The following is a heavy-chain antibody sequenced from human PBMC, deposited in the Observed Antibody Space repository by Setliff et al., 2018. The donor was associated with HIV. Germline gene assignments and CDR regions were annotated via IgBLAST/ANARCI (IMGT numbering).Heavy chain of an antibody. CDR3: ARDRAAGRISAGGIFH. V-gene: IGHV3-7*05. CDR1: GFTFSSYW. CDR2: IKEDGSGK. Sequence: PGGSLRLSCAASGFTFSSYWMSWVRQIPGKGLEWVANIKEDGSGKYYVDSVKGRFTIYRDNAKDSLYLEMYSLRAEDTAVYYCARDRAAGRISAGGIFHWGQGTLVTVSS. D-gene: IGHD6-13*01. J-gene: IGHJ4*02.